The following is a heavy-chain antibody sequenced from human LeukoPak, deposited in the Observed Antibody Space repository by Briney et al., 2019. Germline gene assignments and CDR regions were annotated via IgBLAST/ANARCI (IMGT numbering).Heavy chain of an antibody. CDR2: ISTNDGHA. CDR1: GYSFTSYG. V-gene: IGHV1-18*01. CDR3: ARDLYSSNYYYYGMDV. Sequence: ASLKVSCKASGYSFTSYGITWVRQAPGQGLEWMGWISTNDGHANYAQKLQGRVTLTTDTSTSTAYMELRSLRSDDTAVYYCARDLYSSNYYYYGMDVWGQGTTVTVSS. D-gene: IGHD5-18*01. J-gene: IGHJ6*02.